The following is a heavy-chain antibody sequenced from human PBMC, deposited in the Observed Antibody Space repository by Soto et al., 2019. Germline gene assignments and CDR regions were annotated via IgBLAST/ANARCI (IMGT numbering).Heavy chain of an antibody. CDR2: IIPIFGTA. J-gene: IGHJ6*04. CDR1: GGTFSSYA. V-gene: IGHV1-69*13. Sequence: GAAVKVSCKASGGTFSSYAISWVRQAPGRGLEWMGGIIPIFGTANYAQKFQGRVTITPDESTSTAYMELSSLRSEDTAVYYCARGKRVYSCYEQYYYYGMDVRGKGNSGTGS. D-gene: IGHD5-12*01. CDR3: ARGKRVYSCYEQYYYYGMDV.